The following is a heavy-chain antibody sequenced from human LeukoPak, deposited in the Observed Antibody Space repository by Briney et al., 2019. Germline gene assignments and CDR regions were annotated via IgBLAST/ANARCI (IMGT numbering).Heavy chain of an antibody. J-gene: IGHJ5*02. CDR3: ACTWIQLWFPFDP. D-gene: IGHD5-18*01. CDR1: GYSISSGYY. V-gene: IGHV4-38-2*02. CDR2: IYYSGST. Sequence: SETLSLTCTVSGYSISSGYYWGWIRQPPGKGLEWIGSIYYSGSTYYNPSLKSRVTISVDTSKNQFSLKLSSVTAADTAVYYCACTWIQLWFPFDPWGQGTLVTVSS.